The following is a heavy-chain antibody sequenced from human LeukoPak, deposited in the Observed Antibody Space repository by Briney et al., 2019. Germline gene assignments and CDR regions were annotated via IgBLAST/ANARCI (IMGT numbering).Heavy chain of an antibody. J-gene: IGHJ4*02. CDR2: IHYAGST. V-gene: IGHV4-59*12. CDR3: VGYSSGWPVFDY. D-gene: IGHD6-19*01. Sequence: SETLSLTCTVSGATIKSYYWSWIRQSPGRGLEWIADIHYAGSTYYNPSLKSRVTISVDTSKNQFSLKLSSVTAADTAVYYCVGYSSGWPVFDYWGQGTLVTVSS. CDR1: GATIKSYY.